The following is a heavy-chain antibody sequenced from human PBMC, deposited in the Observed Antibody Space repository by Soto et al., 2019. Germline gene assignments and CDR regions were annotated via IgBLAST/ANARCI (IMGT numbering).Heavy chain of an antibody. V-gene: IGHV1-24*01. CDR1: GYTLTELS. CDR2: FDPEDGET. Sequence: ASVKVSCKVSGYTLTELSMHWVRQAPGKGLEWMGGFDPEDGETIYAQKFQGRVTMTEDTSTDTAYMELSSLRSEDTARYYCATINKGFFFYYCYDHHYRLSFSTQRSSDP. J-gene: IGHJ5*02. D-gene: IGHD5-12*01. CDR3: ATINKGFFFYYCYDHHYRLSFSTQRSSDP.